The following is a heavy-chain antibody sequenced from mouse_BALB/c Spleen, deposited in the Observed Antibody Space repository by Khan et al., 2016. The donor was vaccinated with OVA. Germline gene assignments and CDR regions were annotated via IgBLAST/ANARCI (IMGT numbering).Heavy chain of an antibody. CDR3: ASHLTGSFAY. V-gene: IGHV5-6*01. Sequence: EVQGVESGGDLVKPGWSLKLSCAASGFTFSSYSMSWVRQTPDKRLEWVATISSGGDYTYSPDSVKGRFTISRDNAKNNLYLQMSSLKSEDTAMYYCASHLTGSFAYWGQGTLVTVSA. CDR1: GFTFSSYS. CDR2: ISSGGDYT. D-gene: IGHD4-1*01. J-gene: IGHJ3*01.